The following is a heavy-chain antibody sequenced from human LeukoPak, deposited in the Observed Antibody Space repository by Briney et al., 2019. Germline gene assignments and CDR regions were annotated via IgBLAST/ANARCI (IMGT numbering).Heavy chain of an antibody. V-gene: IGHV3-20*04. CDR1: GFNFDDYG. J-gene: IGHJ4*02. Sequence: GGSLRLSCAASGFNFDDYGMSWVRQAPGKGLEWVSGINWTGGGTGYADSVKGRFTISRENAKNSLYLQMNSLKAEDTALYYCARGPLQTIPTSKIVVYYYPFDYWGQGTLVTVSS. CDR3: ARGPLQTIPTSKIVVYYYPFDY. CDR2: INWTGGGT. D-gene: IGHD3-22*01.